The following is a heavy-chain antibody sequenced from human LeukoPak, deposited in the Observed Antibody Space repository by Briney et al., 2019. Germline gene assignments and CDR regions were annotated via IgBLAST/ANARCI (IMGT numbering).Heavy chain of an antibody. CDR3: ARSKWWGEYEYYFDY. D-gene: IGHD3-10*01. Sequence: SETLSLTCTVSVGSISSGSYYWSWIRQPAGKGLEWIGRIYTSGSTNYNPSLKSRVTISVDTSKNQFSLKLSSVTAADTAVYYCARSKWWGEYEYYFDYWGQGTLVTVSS. J-gene: IGHJ4*02. V-gene: IGHV4-61*02. CDR2: IYTSGST. CDR1: VGSISSGSYY.